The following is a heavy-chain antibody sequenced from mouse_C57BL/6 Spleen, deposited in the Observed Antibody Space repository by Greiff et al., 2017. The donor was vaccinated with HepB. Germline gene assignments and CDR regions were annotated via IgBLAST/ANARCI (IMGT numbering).Heavy chain of an antibody. CDR3: ARGGYSYYAMDY. V-gene: IGHV1-50*01. CDR2: IDPSDSYT. D-gene: IGHD2-3*01. CDR1: GYTFTSYW. Sequence: QVQLQQSGAELVKPGASVKLSCKASGYTFTSYWMQWVKQRPGQGLEWIGEIDPSDSYTNYNQKFKGKATLTVDTSSSTAYMQLSSLTSEDSAVYYCARGGYSYYAMDYWGQGTSVTVSS. J-gene: IGHJ4*01.